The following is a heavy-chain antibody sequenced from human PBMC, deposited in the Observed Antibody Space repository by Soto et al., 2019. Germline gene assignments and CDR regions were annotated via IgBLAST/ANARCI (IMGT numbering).Heavy chain of an antibody. D-gene: IGHD3-3*01. CDR1: GGSINNDNYY. V-gene: IGHV4-39*01. J-gene: IGHJ5*02. Sequence: QLQLQESGPGLVKPSETLSLTCTVSGGSINNDNYYWGWISQTPGKGLEWIGIIFYNGFTYYSPSLKSRVTISVDTSKNHFSLKLTSVTAADTAVYYCARQDDFWSGSGWFDPWGQGTLVTVSS. CDR2: IFYNGFT. CDR3: ARQDDFWSGSGWFDP.